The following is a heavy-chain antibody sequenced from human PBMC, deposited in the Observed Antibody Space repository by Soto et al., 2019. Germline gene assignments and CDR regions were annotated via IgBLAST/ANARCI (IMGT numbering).Heavy chain of an antibody. CDR2: ISYDGSNK. Sequence: QVQLVESGGGVVQPGRSLRLSCAASEFRFSNYGMHWVRQAPGKGLEWVAVISYDGSNKYYVDSVKGRFTISRDNSKNTVDLQMNSLRAEDSAVYHCVRGGDYLYYLDYWGQGALVTVSS. J-gene: IGHJ4*02. CDR1: EFRFSNYG. CDR3: VRGGDYLYYLDY. V-gene: IGHV3-30*03. D-gene: IGHD3-16*01.